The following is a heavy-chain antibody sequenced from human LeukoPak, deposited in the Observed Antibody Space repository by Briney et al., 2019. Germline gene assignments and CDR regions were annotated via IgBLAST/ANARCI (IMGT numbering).Heavy chain of an antibody. D-gene: IGHD3-10*01. Sequence: GGSLRLSCAASGFTFSSYAMSWVRQAPGKGLEWVSAISGSGGSIYYADSVKGRFTISRDNSKNTLYLQMNSLRAEDTAVYYCAKFGGITMVRGSHFDYWGQGTLVTVSS. V-gene: IGHV3-23*01. CDR1: GFTFSSYA. J-gene: IGHJ4*02. CDR3: AKFGGITMVRGSHFDY. CDR2: ISGSGGSI.